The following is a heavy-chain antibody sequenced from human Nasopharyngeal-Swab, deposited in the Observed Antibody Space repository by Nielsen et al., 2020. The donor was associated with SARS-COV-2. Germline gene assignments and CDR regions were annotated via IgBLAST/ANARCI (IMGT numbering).Heavy chain of an antibody. Sequence: ASVKVSCKASGYTFTGYYMHWVRQAPGQGLEWMGRINPNSGGTNYAQKFQGRVTMTRDTSISTAYMELSRLRSDDTAVYCCARDFRDTAMVKEYGMDVWGQGTTVTVSS. CDR1: GYTFTGYY. J-gene: IGHJ6*02. V-gene: IGHV1-2*06. CDR3: ARDFRDTAMVKEYGMDV. CDR2: INPNSGGT. D-gene: IGHD5-18*01.